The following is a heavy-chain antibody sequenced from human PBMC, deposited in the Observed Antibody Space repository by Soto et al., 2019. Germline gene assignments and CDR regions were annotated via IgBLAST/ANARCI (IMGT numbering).Heavy chain of an antibody. CDR1: GGSFSGYY. CDR3: ARATSRDYVWGSYRLNWFDP. V-gene: IGHV4-34*01. J-gene: IGHJ5*02. Sequence: SETLSLTCAVYGGSFSGYYWSWIRQPPGKGLEWIGEINHSGSTNYNPSLKSRVTISVDTSKNQFSLKLSSVTAADTAVYYCARATSRDYVWGSYRLNWFDPWGQGTLVT. D-gene: IGHD3-16*02. CDR2: INHSGST.